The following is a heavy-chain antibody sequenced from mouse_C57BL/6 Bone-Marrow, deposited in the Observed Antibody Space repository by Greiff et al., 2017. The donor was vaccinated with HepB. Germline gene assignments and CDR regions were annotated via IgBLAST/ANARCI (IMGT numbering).Heavy chain of an antibody. J-gene: IGHJ4*01. V-gene: IGHV2-5*01. CDR1: GFSLTSYG. CDR2: IWRGGST. Sequence: VQLQQSGPGLVQPSQSLSITCTVSGFSLTSYGVHWVRQSPGKGLEWLGVIWRGGSTDYNAAFMSRLSITKDNSKSQVFFKMNSLQAADTAIYYCAKKSPYYDYDDYAMDYWGQGTSVTVSS. CDR3: AKKSPYYDYDDYAMDY. D-gene: IGHD2-4*01.